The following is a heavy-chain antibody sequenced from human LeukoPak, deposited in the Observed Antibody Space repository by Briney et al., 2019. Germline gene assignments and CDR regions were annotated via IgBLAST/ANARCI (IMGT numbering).Heavy chain of an antibody. CDR1: GYSFTSYW. CDR2: IYTSDSDT. D-gene: IGHD2-2*01. J-gene: IGHJ4*02. Sequence: AESLKISCKGSGYSFTSYWIGWVRQMPGKGLEWMGIIYTSDSDTRYSPSFQGQVTISADKSISTAYLQWSSLKASDTAMYYCARHLGVVPAASDYWGQGTLVTVSS. V-gene: IGHV5-51*01. CDR3: ARHLGVVPAASDY.